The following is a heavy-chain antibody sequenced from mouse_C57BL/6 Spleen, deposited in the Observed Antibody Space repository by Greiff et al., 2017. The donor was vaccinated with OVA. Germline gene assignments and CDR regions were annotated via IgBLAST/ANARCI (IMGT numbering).Heavy chain of an antibody. CDR1: GYSFTGYY. CDR3: ARDRGNYADY. V-gene: IGHV1-42*01. D-gene: IGHD2-1*01. Sequence: VQLQQSGPELVKPGASVKISCKASGYSFTGYYMNWVKQSPEKSLEWIGEINPSTGGTTYNQKFKAKATLTVDKSSSTAYMQLKSLTSEDSAVYYCARDRGNYADYWGQGTSVTVSS. CDR2: INPSTGGT. J-gene: IGHJ4*01.